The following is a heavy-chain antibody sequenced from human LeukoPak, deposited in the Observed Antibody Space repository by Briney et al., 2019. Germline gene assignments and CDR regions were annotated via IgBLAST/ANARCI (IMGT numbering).Heavy chain of an antibody. CDR1: GFTFSSYA. Sequence: PGGSLRLSCAASGFTFSSYAMSWVRQAPGKGPEWVSAISGSGGSTYYADSVKGRFTISRDNSKNTLYLQMNSLRAEDTAVYYCAKGGVAARRRPFDYWGQGALVTVSS. D-gene: IGHD6-6*01. CDR2: ISGSGGST. J-gene: IGHJ4*02. V-gene: IGHV3-23*01. CDR3: AKGGVAARRRPFDY.